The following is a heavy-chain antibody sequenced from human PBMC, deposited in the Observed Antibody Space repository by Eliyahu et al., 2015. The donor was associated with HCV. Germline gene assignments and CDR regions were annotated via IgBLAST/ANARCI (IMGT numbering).Heavy chain of an antibody. D-gene: IGHD4-17*01. CDR3: ARGGGVTTNFDY. Sequence: EVQLLESGGGLVQPGGSLRLSCXASGFXFSSYAMSWVRQAPGKGLEWVSAISGSGGSTYYADSVKGRFTISRDNSKNTLYLQMNSLRAEDTAVYYCARGGGVTTNFDYWGQGTLVTVSS. CDR1: GFXFSSYA. J-gene: IGHJ4*02. CDR2: ISGSGGST. V-gene: IGHV3-23*01.